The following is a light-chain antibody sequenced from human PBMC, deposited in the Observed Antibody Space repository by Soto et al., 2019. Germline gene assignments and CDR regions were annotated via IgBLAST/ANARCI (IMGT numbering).Light chain of an antibody. J-gene: IGKJ2*01. V-gene: IGKV4-1*01. CDR2: WAS. CDR1: QSVLYSSNNKNY. CDR3: QQDESTPPT. Sequence: DIVMTQSPDSLAVSLGERATINCKSSQSVLYSSNNKNYLAWYQQRPGQPPKLLIYWASTRESGVPDRFSGRGSGKDFPPNITRLQAEDVAFYSCQQDESTPPTFGQGTKLEIK.